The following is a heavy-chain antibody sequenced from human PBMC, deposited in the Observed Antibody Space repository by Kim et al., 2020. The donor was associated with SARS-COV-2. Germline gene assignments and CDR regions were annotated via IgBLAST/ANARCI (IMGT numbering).Heavy chain of an antibody. J-gene: IGHJ6*01. D-gene: IGHD6-19*01. CDR2: ISYDGSNK. CDR1: GITFSSYG. Sequence: GGSLRLSCAASGITFSSYGMHWVRQAPGKGLEWVAVISYDGSNKNYADSVKGRFTISRDNSKNTLYLQMNSLRDEDTAVYYCVKDLKMGYCSGWYYYYYG. CDR3: VKDLKMGYCSGWYYYYYG. V-gene: IGHV3-30*18.